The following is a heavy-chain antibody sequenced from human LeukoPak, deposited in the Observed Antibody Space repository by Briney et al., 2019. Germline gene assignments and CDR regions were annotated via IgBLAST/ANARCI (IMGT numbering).Heavy chain of an antibody. CDR2: IYSGEST. J-gene: IGHJ4*02. CDR1: GSSVRGNY. D-gene: IGHD5-12*01. Sequence: GGSLRLSCAVSGSSVRGNYMSRVRQAPGKGLQWVSIIYSGESTHYADSVKGRFTISRDHSKNTLYLQMNSLRAEDTAVYYCAKATVATLRGGYYFDYWGQGTLVTVSS. CDR3: AKATVATLRGGYYFDY. V-gene: IGHV3-53*01.